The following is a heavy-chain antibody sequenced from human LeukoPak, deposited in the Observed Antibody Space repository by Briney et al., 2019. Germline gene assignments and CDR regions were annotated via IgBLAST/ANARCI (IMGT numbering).Heavy chain of an antibody. CDR1: GFTFSSYG. J-gene: IGHJ4*02. Sequence: GGSLRLSCAASGFTFSSYGMHWVRQAPGKGLEWVALIWYDGSNKYYADSVKGRFTISRNNSKNTVYLQMNSLRAEDTAVYYCASRRGGIVGDYWGQGTLVTVSS. D-gene: IGHD2-15*01. CDR3: ASRRGGIVGDY. CDR2: IWYDGSNK. V-gene: IGHV3-33*01.